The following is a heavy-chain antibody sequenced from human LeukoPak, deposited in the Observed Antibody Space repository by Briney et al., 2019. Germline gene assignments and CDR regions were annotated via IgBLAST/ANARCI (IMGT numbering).Heavy chain of an antibody. D-gene: IGHD6-13*01. Sequence: GGSLRLSCASSGLTFDDDTIHSVRHAPGEGLEWVSGKSWNSGSIGHADSVKGRFTISRDNAKTSLYLQRNSLRAEDTALYYCAKDMYGSSWYSFHYWGQGTLVAVSS. CDR2: KSWNSGSI. CDR1: GLTFDDDT. CDR3: AKDMYGSSWYSFHY. J-gene: IGHJ4*02. V-gene: IGHV3-9*01.